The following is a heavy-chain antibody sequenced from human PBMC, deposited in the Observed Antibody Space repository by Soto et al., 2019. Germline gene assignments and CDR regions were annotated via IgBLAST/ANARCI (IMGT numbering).Heavy chain of an antibody. V-gene: IGHV4-59*01. CDR1: GCSISRYF. J-gene: IGHJ4*02. Sequence: PSETLSLTCTVSGCSISRYFWTWIRQPPGKGLECIGYIFYTGSTNYNPSLKSRVSISVDTSKSQFSLKLSSVTAADTAVYYCARSLRNDIFDYWGQGTLVTVSS. CDR2: IFYTGST. CDR3: ARSLRNDIFDY. D-gene: IGHD3-9*01.